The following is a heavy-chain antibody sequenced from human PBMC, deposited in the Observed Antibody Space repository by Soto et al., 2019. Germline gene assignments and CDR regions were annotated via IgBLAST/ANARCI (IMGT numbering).Heavy chain of an antibody. V-gene: IGHV3-53*01. CDR2: LYSGGST. CDR3: ARGEYSGSSPHFDY. J-gene: IGHJ4*02. Sequence: EVQLVESGGGLIQPGGSLRLSCAASGFTVSSNYMSWVRQAPGKGLEWVSVLYSGGSTYYADSVKGRFTISRDNSKNTLYLQMNSLRAEDTAVYYCARGEYSGSSPHFDYWGQGTLVTVSS. D-gene: IGHD1-26*01. CDR1: GFTVSSNY.